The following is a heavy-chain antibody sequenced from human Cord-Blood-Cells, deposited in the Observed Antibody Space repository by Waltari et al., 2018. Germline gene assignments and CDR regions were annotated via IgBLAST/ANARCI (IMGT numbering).Heavy chain of an antibody. Sequence: EVQLVESGGGLVQPGGSMRLSCAAPGFTFSSYWMPWVRQAPGKVLVWCSRINGDGSSTSNADSGKGRFTSSRDNAKNTLYLQMNSLRAEDTAVYYCARFACSSTSCYDYWGQGTLVTVSS. CDR2: INGDGSST. D-gene: IGHD2-2*01. V-gene: IGHV3-74*01. J-gene: IGHJ4*02. CDR1: GFTFSSYW. CDR3: ARFACSSTSCYDY.